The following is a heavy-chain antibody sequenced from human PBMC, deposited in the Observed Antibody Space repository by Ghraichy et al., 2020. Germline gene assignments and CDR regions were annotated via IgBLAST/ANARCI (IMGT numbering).Heavy chain of an antibody. CDR2: IYDSGST. CDR3: AGDHYDGSGYYYFDY. J-gene: IGHJ4*02. V-gene: IGHV4-59*01. Sequence: SETLSLTCTVSGGSISTYYWSRIRQPPGKGLEWIGYIYDSGSTKYNPSLKSRVTISVDTSKSQFSLRLTSVTAADTAVYYCAGDHYDGSGYYYFDYWGQGTLVTVSS. D-gene: IGHD3-22*01. CDR1: GGSISTYY.